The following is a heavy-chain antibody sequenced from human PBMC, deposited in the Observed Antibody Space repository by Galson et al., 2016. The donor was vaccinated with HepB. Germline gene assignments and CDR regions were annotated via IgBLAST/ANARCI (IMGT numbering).Heavy chain of an antibody. J-gene: IGHJ5*02. CDR3: ARSAYFKEWLDP. CDR2: TAYRAQWLY. D-gene: IGHD2/OR15-2a*01. CDR1: GDSVTGNTAT. Sequence: CAISGDSVTGNTATWTWIRQSPSRGLEWLGRTAYRAQWLYVYAPSLKGRITIKPATSTNQLSLHLTSVTPEDTAIYYCARSAYFKEWLDPWGQGTPVTVSS. V-gene: IGHV6-1*01.